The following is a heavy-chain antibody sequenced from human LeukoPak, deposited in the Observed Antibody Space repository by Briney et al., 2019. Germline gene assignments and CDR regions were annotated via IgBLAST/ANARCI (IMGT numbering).Heavy chain of an antibody. D-gene: IGHD3-10*01. CDR1: GFTFSSYA. CDR2: ISWNSGTI. J-gene: IGHJ4*02. Sequence: PGGSLRLSCASSGFTFSSYAMSWVRQAPGKGLEWVSGISWNSGTIGYADSVKGRFTISRDNAKNSLYLQMNSLRAEDTAVYYCARWAPIGWFGEQHFDYWGQGTLVTVSS. CDR3: ARWAPIGWFGEQHFDY. V-gene: IGHV3-48*04.